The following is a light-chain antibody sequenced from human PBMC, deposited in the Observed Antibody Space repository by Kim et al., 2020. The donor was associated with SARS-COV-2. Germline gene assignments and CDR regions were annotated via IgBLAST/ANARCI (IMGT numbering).Light chain of an antibody. CDR3: QQANSFPRS. V-gene: IGKV1-12*01. Sequence: DIQMTQSPSSVSASVGDRVTLTCRASQGIGTWLAWYQQKPGKAPNLLIYSASSLQSGVPSRFSGSGSGTDFTLTISSLQPEDSATYYCQQANSFPRSFGGGTKVDIK. CDR1: QGIGTW. J-gene: IGKJ4*01. CDR2: SAS.